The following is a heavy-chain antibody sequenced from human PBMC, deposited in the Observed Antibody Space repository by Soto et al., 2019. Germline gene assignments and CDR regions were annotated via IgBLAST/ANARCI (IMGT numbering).Heavy chain of an antibody. J-gene: IGHJ6*02. CDR2: INAGNGNT. CDR3: ARDPTYYYESSGLPTRYGMDV. CDR1: GYTFTSYA. D-gene: IGHD3-22*01. V-gene: IGHV1-3*01. Sequence: ASVKVSCKASGYTFTSYAMHWVRQAPGQRLEWMGWINAGNGNTKYSQKFQGRVTITRDTSASTAYMELSSLRSEDTAVYYCARDPTYYYESSGLPTRYGMDVWGPGTTVTVSS.